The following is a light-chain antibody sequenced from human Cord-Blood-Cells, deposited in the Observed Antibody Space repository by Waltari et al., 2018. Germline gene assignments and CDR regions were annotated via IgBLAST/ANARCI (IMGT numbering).Light chain of an antibody. CDR1: QSISSY. V-gene: IGKV1-39*01. CDR3: QQSYSTPYS. CDR2: AAS. J-gene: IGKJ2*03. Sequence: DIQMTQSPSSLSASVGDRVTITCLASQSISSYLNWYQQKPGKAPKLLIYAASSLQSGVPSRFSGSGSGTDFTLTISSLQPEDCATYYCQQSYSTPYSFVQGTKLESK.